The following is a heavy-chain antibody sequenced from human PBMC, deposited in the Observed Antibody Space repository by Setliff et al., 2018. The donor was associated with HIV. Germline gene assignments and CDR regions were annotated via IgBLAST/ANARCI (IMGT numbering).Heavy chain of an antibody. D-gene: IGHD6-13*01. J-gene: IGHJ4*02. V-gene: IGHV3-23*01. CDR2: ISGSGGST. Sequence: GGSLRLSCTASGFTFSTCAMSWVRQAPGKGLEWVSVISGSGGSTYYADSVKGRFTISRDNSRNTLYLQMNTLRGEDTAVYYGATFIAASEIQIGYWGQGTPVTVSS. CDR1: GFTFSTCA. CDR3: ATFIAASEIQIGY.